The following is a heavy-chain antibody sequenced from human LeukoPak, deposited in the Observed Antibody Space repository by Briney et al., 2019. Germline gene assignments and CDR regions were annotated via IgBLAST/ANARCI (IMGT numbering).Heavy chain of an antibody. J-gene: IGHJ4*02. Sequence: SETLSLTCAVYGGSFSGYYWSWIRQPPGKGLEWIGEINHSGSTNYNPSLKSRVTISVDTSKNQFSLKLSSVTAADTAVYYCARDLRGSYCFDYWGQGTLVTVSS. CDR1: GGSFSGYY. CDR3: ARDLRGSYCFDY. D-gene: IGHD1-26*01. V-gene: IGHV4-34*01. CDR2: INHSGST.